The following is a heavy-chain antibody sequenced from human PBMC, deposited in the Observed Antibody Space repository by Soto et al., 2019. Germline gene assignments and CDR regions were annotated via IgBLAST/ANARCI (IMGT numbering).Heavy chain of an antibody. CDR2: VDWDDDK. CDR3: ARGYTRSLFYFDY. J-gene: IGHJ4*02. Sequence: GSGPTLVNPTQTLTLTCTFSGFSLITSGMCVSWIRQPPGKALEWLALVDWDDDKSYSTTLKTRLTISKDTSKNQVVLTMTKMEPMDSATYYCARGYTRSLFYFDYWGQGTLVTVSS. D-gene: IGHD2-2*02. V-gene: IGHV2-70*01. CDR1: GFSLITSGMC.